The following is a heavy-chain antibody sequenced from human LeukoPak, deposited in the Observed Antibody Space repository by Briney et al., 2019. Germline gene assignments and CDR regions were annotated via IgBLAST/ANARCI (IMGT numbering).Heavy chain of an antibody. Sequence: SETLSLTCTVSGGSISSYYWSWIRQPAGKGLEWIGRISTSGSTNYNPSLKSRVTMSVDTSKTQFSLKLSSVTSADTAVYYFASEVLGRPLSSWGQGTLVTLSS. D-gene: IGHD2-8*01. J-gene: IGHJ5*02. CDR3: ASEVLGRPLSS. V-gene: IGHV4-4*07. CDR1: GGSISSYY. CDR2: ISTSGST.